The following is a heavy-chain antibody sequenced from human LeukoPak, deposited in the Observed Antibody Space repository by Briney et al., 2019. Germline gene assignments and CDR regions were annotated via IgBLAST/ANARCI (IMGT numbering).Heavy chain of an antibody. D-gene: IGHD3-10*01. CDR3: ARLDASSAHFSGSFPDY. J-gene: IGHJ4*02. Sequence: SETLSLTCTVSGGFITNSDYFWGWLGQRPGMGREWIGNVDGSGRNHDNPYLMSRVTIYAYTSKNLFPLKLRSVTAADTAVYYCARLDASSAHFSGSFPDYWGQGTLVTVSS. CDR1: GGFITNSDYF. V-gene: IGHV4-39*01. CDR2: VDGSGRN.